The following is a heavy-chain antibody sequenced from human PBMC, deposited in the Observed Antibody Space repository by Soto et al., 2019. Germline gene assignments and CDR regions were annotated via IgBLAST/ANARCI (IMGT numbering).Heavy chain of an antibody. CDR3: ARANVGPPGGGSWTMPFDF. CDR1: GGSVSNYY. D-gene: IGHD2-15*01. Sequence: QVQLQESGPGLVKPSETLSLTCSVSGGSVSNYYWSWFRQPAGKGLEWIGRIYTGGSTHYNPSLMGRVTLSVATSKNQFSLRLTSVTAADTAVYYCARANVGPPGGGSWTMPFDFWGQGTLVTVSS. V-gene: IGHV4-4*07. CDR2: IYTGGST. J-gene: IGHJ4*02.